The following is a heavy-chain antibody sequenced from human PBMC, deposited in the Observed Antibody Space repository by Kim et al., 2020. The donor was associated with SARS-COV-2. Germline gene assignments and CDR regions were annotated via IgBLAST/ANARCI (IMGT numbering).Heavy chain of an antibody. CDR1: GFTFSSYW. CDR3: ARWGMDEWLLYYYYYGMDV. CDR2: INQDGSEK. V-gene: IGHV3-7*01. D-gene: IGHD3-3*01. J-gene: IGHJ6*02. Sequence: GGSLRLSCAASGFTFSSYWMSWVRQAPGKGLEWVANINQDGSEKYYVDSVKGRFTISRDNAKNSLYLQMNSLRAEDTAVYYCARWGMDEWLLYYYYYGMDVCGQGTTVTVSS.